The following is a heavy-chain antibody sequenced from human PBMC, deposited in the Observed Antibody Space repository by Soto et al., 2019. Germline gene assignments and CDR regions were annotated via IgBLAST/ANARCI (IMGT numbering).Heavy chain of an antibody. J-gene: IGHJ6*02. Sequence: QVQLVQSGAEVKKPGASVKVSCKASGYTFTSYDINWVRQATGQGLEWMGWMNPNSGNTGYAQKFQGRVTMTRNPSISTAYMELSSVRSEDTAVYYCARGGIVGATTGYYYYYGMDVWGQGTTVTVSS. CDR3: ARGGIVGATTGYYYYYGMDV. V-gene: IGHV1-8*01. D-gene: IGHD1-26*01. CDR1: GYTFTSYD. CDR2: MNPNSGNT.